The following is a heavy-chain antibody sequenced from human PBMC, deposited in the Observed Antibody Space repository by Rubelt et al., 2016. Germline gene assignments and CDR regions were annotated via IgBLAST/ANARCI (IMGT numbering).Heavy chain of an antibody. CDR1: GGSISTNTYY. V-gene: IGHV4-39*07. J-gene: IGHJ4*02. CDR2: IYSSGGT. D-gene: IGHD3-10*01. CDR3: GGERRGPDDY. Sequence: QPQLQESGPGLVKPSETLSLTCTVSGGSISTNTYYWGWIRQPPGTGLEWIGSIYSSGGTYYNPSLKSRVAISMDTSKNQCTLEVSSVRAADTAVYYCGGERRGPDDYWGQGTLVTVSS.